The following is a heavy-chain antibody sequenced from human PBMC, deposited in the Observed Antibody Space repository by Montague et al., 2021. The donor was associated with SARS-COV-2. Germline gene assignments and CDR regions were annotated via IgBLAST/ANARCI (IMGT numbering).Heavy chain of an antibody. CDR3: AKDWWIKIAAPEYFDY. CDR1: GFTFSNYG. V-gene: IGHV3-30*18. J-gene: IGHJ4*02. Sequence: SLRLSCAASGFTFSNYGIHWVRQAPGKGLEWVAVISYDGSNKYYADSVKGRFTISRDNSKNTLYLQMNSLRTEDTAVYYCAKDWWIKIAAPEYFDYWGQGTLVPVSS. D-gene: IGHD6-25*01. CDR2: ISYDGSNK.